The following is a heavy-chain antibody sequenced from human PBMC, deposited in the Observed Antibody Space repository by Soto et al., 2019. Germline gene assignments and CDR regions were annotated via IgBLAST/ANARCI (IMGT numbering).Heavy chain of an antibody. CDR2: IFSSGRT. Sequence: VQLQESGPGLVKPSETLSLSCSVSGASLLSSYWNWVRQPAGKGLEWIGHIFSSGRTSYNPSLKNRLSLCIDTSKNLFSLNLTSVSAADTAVYSCAKGWDEKYFDSWGQGSLVTVSS. CDR3: AKGWDEKYFDS. D-gene: IGHD1-26*01. V-gene: IGHV4-4*07. CDR1: GASLLSSY. J-gene: IGHJ4*02.